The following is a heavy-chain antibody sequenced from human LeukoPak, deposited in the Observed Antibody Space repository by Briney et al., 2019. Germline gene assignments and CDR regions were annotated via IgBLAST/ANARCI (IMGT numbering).Heavy chain of an antibody. Sequence: GGSLRLSCEASGFTFGSHAMYWVRQAPEKGLEWVAGIGSGGSPHYADPVKGRFTISRDNSRNPVYLQINSLRAEDTAVYYCGKTTVGYSSGQKPAWPVDYWGQGTLVTVSS. CDR2: IGSGGSP. CDR3: GKTTVGYSSGQKPAWPVDY. J-gene: IGHJ4*02. D-gene: IGHD5-18*01. CDR1: GFTFGSHA. V-gene: IGHV3-23*01.